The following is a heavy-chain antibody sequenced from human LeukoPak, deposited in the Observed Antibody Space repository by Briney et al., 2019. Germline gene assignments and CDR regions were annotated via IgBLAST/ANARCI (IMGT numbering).Heavy chain of an antibody. CDR3: AKDSAYQLLLYNWFDP. J-gene: IGHJ5*02. V-gene: IGHV3-30*02. Sequence: GGSLRLSCAASGFTFSSYGMHWVRQAPGKGLEWVAFIRYDGSNKYYADSEKGRFTISRDNSKNTLYLQMNSLRAEDTAVYYCAKDSAYQLLLYNWFDPWGQGTLVTVSS. D-gene: IGHD2-2*01. CDR1: GFTFSSYG. CDR2: IRYDGSNK.